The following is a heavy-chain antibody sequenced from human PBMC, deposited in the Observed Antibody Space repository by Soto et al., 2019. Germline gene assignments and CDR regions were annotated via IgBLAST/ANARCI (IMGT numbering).Heavy chain of an antibody. CDR2: IIPILGIA. Sequence: QVQLVQSGAEVKKPGSSVKVSCKASGGTFSSYIISWVRQAPGQGLEWMGRIIPILGIANYAQKFQGRVTNTAYKATSTGYMELSTLRSEDTAVYYCANKDYDSSEYYYYGMDVWGQWTTVTVSS. CDR1: GGTFSSYI. D-gene: IGHD3-22*01. V-gene: IGHV1-69*02. CDR3: ANKDYDSSEYYYYGMDV. J-gene: IGHJ6*02.